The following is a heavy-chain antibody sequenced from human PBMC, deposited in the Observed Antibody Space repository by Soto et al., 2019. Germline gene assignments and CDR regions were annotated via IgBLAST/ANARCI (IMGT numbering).Heavy chain of an antibody. V-gene: IGHV1-18*01. D-gene: IGHD6-19*01. CDR3: ARMYAVGIAVATGAFDI. Sequence: ASVKVSCKASGYTFTSYGISWVRQAPGQGLEWMGWISAYNGNTNCAQRLQGRVTMTTDTSTSTAYMELRSLRSDDTAVYYCARMYAVGIAVATGAFDIWGQGTMVTVSS. CDR1: GYTFTSYG. CDR2: ISAYNGNT. J-gene: IGHJ3*02.